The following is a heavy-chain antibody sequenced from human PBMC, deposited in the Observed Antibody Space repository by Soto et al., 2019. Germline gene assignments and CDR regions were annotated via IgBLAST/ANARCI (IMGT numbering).Heavy chain of an antibody. D-gene: IGHD3-9*01. Sequence: SETLSLTCTVSGGSISSYYCSWIRQPPGKGLEWIGYIYYSGSTNYNPSLKSRVTISVDTSKNQFSLKLSSVTAADTAVYYCARALILTGYYIHDAFDIWGHGTMVTVSS. V-gene: IGHV4-59*01. CDR3: ARALILTGYYIHDAFDI. CDR2: IYYSGST. CDR1: GGSISSYY. J-gene: IGHJ3*02.